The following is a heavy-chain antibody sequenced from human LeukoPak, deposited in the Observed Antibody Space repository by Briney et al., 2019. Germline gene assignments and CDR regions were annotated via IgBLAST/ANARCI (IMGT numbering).Heavy chain of an antibody. D-gene: IGHD5-12*01. Sequence: SVKVSCKASGYTFTSYGISWVRQAPGQGLEWMGWISAYNGNTNYAQKLQGRVTMTTDTSTSTAYMELRSLRSDDTAVYYCARELRYSGCDLLDYWGQGTLVTVSS. J-gene: IGHJ4*02. V-gene: IGHV1-18*01. CDR1: GYTFTSYG. CDR2: ISAYNGNT. CDR3: ARELRYSGCDLLDY.